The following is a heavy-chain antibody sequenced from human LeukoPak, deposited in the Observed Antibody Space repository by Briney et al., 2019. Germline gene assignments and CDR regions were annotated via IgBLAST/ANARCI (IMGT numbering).Heavy chain of an antibody. CDR1: GFTFSTSA. CDR2: INGNGDRT. D-gene: IGHD3-10*01. Sequence: GGSLRLSCAASGFTFSTSAMSWVRQPPGKGLEWVSAINGNGDRTYYADSVKGRVTISRDNSRNTLYLQMNSLRAEDTAVYYCAKWFAQGGSGRYIDYWGQGTLITVSS. CDR3: AKWFAQGGSGRYIDY. V-gene: IGHV3-23*01. J-gene: IGHJ4*02.